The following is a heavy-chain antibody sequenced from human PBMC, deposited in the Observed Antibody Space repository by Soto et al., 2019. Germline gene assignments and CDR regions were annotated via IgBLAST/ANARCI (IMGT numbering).Heavy chain of an antibody. CDR3: ARDRVKHYDFWSGYSQTFDY. D-gene: IGHD3-3*01. CDR2: IWYDGSNK. Sequence: QVQLVESGGGVVQPGRSLRLSCAASGFTFSSYGMHWVRQAPGKGLEWVAVIWYDGSNKYYADSVKGRFTISRDNSKNTLYLQINSLRAEDTAVYYCARDRVKHYDFWSGYSQTFDYWGQGTLVTVSS. J-gene: IGHJ4*02. CDR1: GFTFSSYG. V-gene: IGHV3-33*01.